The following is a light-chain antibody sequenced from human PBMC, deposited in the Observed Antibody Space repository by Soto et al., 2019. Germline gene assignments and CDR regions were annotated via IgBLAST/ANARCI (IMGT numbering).Light chain of an antibody. J-gene: IGKJ5*01. Sequence: EIVLTQSPGTLSLSPGERATLSCRASQSVSSSYLAWYQQKPGQAPRLLIYGASSRATGIPDRFSGSGSGTDFTLTISRLVPEDFAVYDCQQYGSSRFTFGQGTRLEIK. CDR1: QSVSSSY. CDR3: QQYGSSRFT. CDR2: GAS. V-gene: IGKV3-20*01.